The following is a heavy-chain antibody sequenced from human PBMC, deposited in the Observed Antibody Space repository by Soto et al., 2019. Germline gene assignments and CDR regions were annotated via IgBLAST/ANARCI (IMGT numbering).Heavy chain of an antibody. CDR2: MNPNSGNT. CDR1: GYTFTGYD. J-gene: IGHJ4*02. D-gene: IGHD3-22*01. CDR3: AKDTYLYDTSGYYIFDY. Sequence: GAPVXVSSKASGYTFTGYDINWVRQANGQGLEWMGWMNPNSGNTGYAQKFQGRVTMTRNTSISTAYMELSSLRAEDTAVYYCAKDTYLYDTSGYYIFDYWGQGSLVTVS. V-gene: IGHV1-8*01.